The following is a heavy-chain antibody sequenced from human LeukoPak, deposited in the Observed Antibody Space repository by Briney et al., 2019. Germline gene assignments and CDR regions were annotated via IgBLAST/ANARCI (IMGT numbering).Heavy chain of an antibody. CDR2: IRSSGSTI. V-gene: IGHV3-48*03. Sequence: PGVSLRLSCAASGFTFSTYEMNWVRQAPGKGLEWVSYIRSSGSTIYYADSVKGRFTISRDNAKNSLYLQMNSLRAEDTAVYYCARGPLHVVVPAATWFDPWGQGILVTVSS. CDR3: ARGPLHVVVPAATWFDP. J-gene: IGHJ5*02. CDR1: GFTFSTYE. D-gene: IGHD2-2*01.